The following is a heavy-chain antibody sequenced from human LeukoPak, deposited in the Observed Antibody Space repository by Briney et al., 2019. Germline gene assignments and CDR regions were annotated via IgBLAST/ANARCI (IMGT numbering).Heavy chain of an antibody. CDR1: GGSISSSSYY. D-gene: IGHD3-16*02. V-gene: IGHV4-31*03. J-gene: IGHJ4*02. Sequence: SETLSLTCTVSGGSISSSSYYWGWIRQPPGKGLEWIGYIYYSGSTYYNPSLKSRVTISVDTSKNQFSLKLSSVTAADTAVYYCARDPEGMGYHDYWGQGTLVTVSS. CDR2: IYYSGST. CDR3: ARDPEGMGYHDY.